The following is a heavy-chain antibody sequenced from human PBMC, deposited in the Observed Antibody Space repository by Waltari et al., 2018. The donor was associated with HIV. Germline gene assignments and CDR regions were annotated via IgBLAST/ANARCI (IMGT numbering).Heavy chain of an antibody. Sequence: EMQLVESGGGLVQPGESLRLSCAASGFSVSTKSMSWVRQAPGKGLEWVSLIYSGGSTFYAHSVNRRFTISRDNSKNTLYLQMDSLRVEDTAVYYCATTPDYDYGDFWGYWGQGTLVTVSS. CDR1: GFSVSTKS. V-gene: IGHV3-66*01. D-gene: IGHD3-16*01. J-gene: IGHJ4*02. CDR3: ATTPDYDYGDFWGY. CDR2: IYSGGST.